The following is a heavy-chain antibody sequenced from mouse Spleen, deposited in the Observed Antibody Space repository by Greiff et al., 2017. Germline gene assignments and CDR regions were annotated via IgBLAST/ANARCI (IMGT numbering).Heavy chain of an antibody. CDR3: ARKVTAGGLMDY. Sequence: EVQVVESGGGLVQPGGSRKLSCAASGFTFSSFGMHWVRQAPEKGLEWVAYISSGSSTIYYADTVKGRFTISRDNPKNTLFLQMTSLRSEDTAMYYCARKVTAGGLMDYWGQGTSVTVSS. V-gene: IGHV5-17*02. J-gene: IGHJ4*01. CDR1: GFTFSSFG. D-gene: IGHD2-13*01. CDR2: ISSGSSTI.